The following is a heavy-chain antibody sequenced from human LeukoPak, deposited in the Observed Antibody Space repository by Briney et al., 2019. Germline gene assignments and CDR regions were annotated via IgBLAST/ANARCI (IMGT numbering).Heavy chain of an antibody. Sequence: GGSLRLSCAASGFTFSSYGMSWVRQAPGKGLEWVSAISGSGGSTYYADSVKGRFTISRDNSKNTLYLQRNSLRAEDTAVYYCADGSGPWGYFDYWGQGTLVTVSS. D-gene: IGHD2-15*01. CDR1: GFTFSSYG. CDR2: ISGSGGST. V-gene: IGHV3-23*01. J-gene: IGHJ4*02. CDR3: ADGSGPWGYFDY.